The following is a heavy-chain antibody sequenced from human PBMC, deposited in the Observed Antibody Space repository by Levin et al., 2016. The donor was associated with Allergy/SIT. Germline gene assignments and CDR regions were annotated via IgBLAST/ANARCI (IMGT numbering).Heavy chain of an antibody. V-gene: IGHV3-21*01. D-gene: IGHD3-22*01. J-gene: IGHJ4*02. CDR2: ISSSSSYI. Sequence: WIRQPPGKGLEWVSSISSSSSYIYYADSVKGRFTISRDNAKNSLYLQMNSLRAEDTAVYYCARAGDSSGYGYWGQGTLVTVSS. CDR3: ARAGDSSGYGY.